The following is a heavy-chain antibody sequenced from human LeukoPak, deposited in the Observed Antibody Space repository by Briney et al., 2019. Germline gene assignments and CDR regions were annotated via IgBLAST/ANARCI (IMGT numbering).Heavy chain of an antibody. CDR1: GGSISSSSYY. CDR2: IYYSGST. Sequence: SETLSLTCTVSGGSISSSSYYWGWIRQPPGKGLEWIGSIYYSGSTYYNPSLKSRVTISVDTSKNQFSLKLGSVTVADTAVYYCARRFDYWGQGTLVTVSS. CDR3: ARRFDY. J-gene: IGHJ4*02. V-gene: IGHV4-39*07.